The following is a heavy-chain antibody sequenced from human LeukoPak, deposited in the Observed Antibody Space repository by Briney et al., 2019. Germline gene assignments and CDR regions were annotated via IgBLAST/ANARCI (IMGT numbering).Heavy chain of an antibody. V-gene: IGHV3-23*01. Sequence: GGSLRLSCAASAFTFGNYAMNWVRQAPGKGLEWVSGLSGSGASTYYADSAKGRFTISRDNSKNTLYLQMNRLRAGDTAVYYCAKGSDRSGSYYLDYWGQGTLVTVSS. J-gene: IGHJ4*02. CDR1: AFTFGNYA. CDR2: LSGSGAST. D-gene: IGHD3-10*01. CDR3: AKGSDRSGSYYLDY.